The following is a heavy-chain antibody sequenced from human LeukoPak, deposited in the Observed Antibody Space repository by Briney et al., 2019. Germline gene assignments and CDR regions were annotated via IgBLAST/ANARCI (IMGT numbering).Heavy chain of an antibody. Sequence: GGSLRLSCEASGFSVSHNYMTWVRQAPGKGLEWVSIIKTGGDIYYADSVTGRFTISRDNSRNTLYLQMNSLRVEDTAVYYCAGTYSIGFAYWGQGTLVTVSS. J-gene: IGHJ4*02. D-gene: IGHD1-26*01. CDR3: AGTYSIGFAY. CDR1: GFSVSHNY. V-gene: IGHV3-66*02. CDR2: IKTGGDI.